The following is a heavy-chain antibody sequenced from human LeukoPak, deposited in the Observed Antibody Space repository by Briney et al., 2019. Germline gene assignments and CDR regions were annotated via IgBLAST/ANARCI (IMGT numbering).Heavy chain of an antibody. Sequence: ASVKVSCKASGYTFTGYYMHWVRQAPGQGLEWMGWINPNSGGTNYAQKFQGRVTMTRDTSISTAYMELSRLRSDDTAVYYCARLVAGTTDWFDPWGQGTLVTVSS. CDR2: INPNSGGT. V-gene: IGHV1-2*02. D-gene: IGHD6-19*01. CDR1: GYTFTGYY. J-gene: IGHJ5*02. CDR3: ARLVAGTTDWFDP.